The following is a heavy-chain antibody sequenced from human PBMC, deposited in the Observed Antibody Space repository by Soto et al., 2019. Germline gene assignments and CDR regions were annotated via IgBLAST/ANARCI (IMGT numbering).Heavy chain of an antibody. Sequence: GEALKISCKGSGYSFTNYWIAWVRQMPGRGLEWMGIIYPGDSDTRYSPSFQGQVTISADKSISTAYLQWSSLKASDTAIYYCASSGESGYFSDHWGQGTLVTVSS. CDR3: ASSGESGYFSDH. CDR1: GYSFTNYW. J-gene: IGHJ4*02. V-gene: IGHV5-51*01. CDR2: IYPGDSDT. D-gene: IGHD3-10*01.